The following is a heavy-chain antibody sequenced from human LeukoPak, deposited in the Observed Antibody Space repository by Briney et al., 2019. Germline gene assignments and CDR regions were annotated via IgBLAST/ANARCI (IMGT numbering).Heavy chain of an antibody. CDR2: ISGSGGST. J-gene: IGHJ4*02. D-gene: IGHD4-17*01. CDR3: AKDSSQPDGYGDLLPPFDY. Sequence: HPGGSLRLSCAASGFTFSSYAMSWVRQAPGKGLEWVSAISGSGGSTYYADFVKGRFTISRDNSKNTLYLQMNSLRAEDTAVYYCAKDSSQPDGYGDLLPPFDYWGQGTLVTVSS. V-gene: IGHV3-23*01. CDR1: GFTFSSYA.